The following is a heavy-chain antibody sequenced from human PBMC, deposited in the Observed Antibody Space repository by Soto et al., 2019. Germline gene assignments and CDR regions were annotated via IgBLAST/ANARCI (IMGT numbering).Heavy chain of an antibody. CDR2: ISSSRTTT. J-gene: IGHJ4*02. V-gene: IGHV3-48*03. Sequence: GGSLRLSCAASGFTFSSYEVNWVRQAPGKGLEWISYISSSRTTTYYADSVKGRFTISRDNAKNSLYLQMNSLRAEDTAVYYCAREGSPSYWGQGTLVTVSS. CDR1: GFTFSSYE. CDR3: AREGSPSY.